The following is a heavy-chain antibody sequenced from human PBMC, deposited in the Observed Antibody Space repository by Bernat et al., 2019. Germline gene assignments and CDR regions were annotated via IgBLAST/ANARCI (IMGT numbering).Heavy chain of an antibody. CDR3: ARDLPPTTVTRGGGGFDY. V-gene: IGHV3-30-3*01. Sequence: QVQLVESGGGVVQPGRSLRLSCAASGFTFSSYAMHWVHQAPGKGLEWVAVISYDGSNKYYADSVKGRFTISRDNSKNTLYLQMNSLRAEDTAVYYCARDLPPTTVTRGGGGFDYWGQGTLVTVSS. J-gene: IGHJ4*02. D-gene: IGHD4-17*01. CDR1: GFTFSSYA. CDR2: ISYDGSNK.